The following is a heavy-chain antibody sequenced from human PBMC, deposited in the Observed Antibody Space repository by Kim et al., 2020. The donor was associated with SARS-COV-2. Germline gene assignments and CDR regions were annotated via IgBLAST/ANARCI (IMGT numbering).Heavy chain of an antibody. CDR2: T. V-gene: IGHV1-3*01. Sequence: TKYSQKFQGRVTITRDTSASTAYMELSSLRSEDTAVYYCARAAAGYSFDYWGQGTLVTVSS. D-gene: IGHD6-13*01. CDR3: ARAAAGYSFDY. J-gene: IGHJ4*02.